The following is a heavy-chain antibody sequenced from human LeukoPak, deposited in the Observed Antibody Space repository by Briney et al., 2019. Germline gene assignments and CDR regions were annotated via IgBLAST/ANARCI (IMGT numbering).Heavy chain of an antibody. Sequence: SETLSLTCTVSGGSISSYYWSWIRQPPGKGLEWIGYIYYSGSTNYNASLKRRLTISVDTSKNQFSLRLTSVTAADTALYFCARDDTYFYDSSGHGFDFWGHGTLVTVSS. J-gene: IGHJ4*01. CDR2: IYYSGST. CDR3: ARDDTYFYDSSGHGFDF. V-gene: IGHV4-59*12. D-gene: IGHD3-22*01. CDR1: GGSISSYY.